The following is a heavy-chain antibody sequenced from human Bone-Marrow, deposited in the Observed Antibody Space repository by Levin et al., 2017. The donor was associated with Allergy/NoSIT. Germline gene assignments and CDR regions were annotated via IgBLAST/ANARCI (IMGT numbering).Heavy chain of an antibody. V-gene: IGHV2-5*02. J-gene: IGHJ3*02. CDR1: GFSLSNNGEG. D-gene: IGHD2-8*01. CDR3: AHRLSGLYSGTGTRDSFDI. CDR2: IYWDDDK. Sequence: SGPTLVKPTQTLTLTCTFSGFSLSNNGEGVGWIRQPPGKALEWLALIYWDDDKQFSPSLKSRLTITKDTSKNEVVLTMTNMDPVDTGTYYCAHRLSGLYSGTGTRDSFDIWGQGTVVTVSS.